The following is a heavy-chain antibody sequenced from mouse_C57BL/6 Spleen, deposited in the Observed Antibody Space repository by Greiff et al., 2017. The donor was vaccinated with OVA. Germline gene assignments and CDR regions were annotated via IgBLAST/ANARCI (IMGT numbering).Heavy chain of an antibody. D-gene: IGHD3-2*02. CDR2: INPRNGGP. Sequence: QVQLKQPGTELVKPGASVKLSCKASGYTFTSYWMHWVKQRPGQGLEWIGHINPRNGGPNYNEKFKSKATLTVDKSASTAYMQLSSRTSEDSAVYYWARAAAQATTVAYWGQGTLVTVSA. V-gene: IGHV1-53*01. CDR1: GYTFTSYW. CDR3: ARAAAQATTVAY. J-gene: IGHJ3*01.